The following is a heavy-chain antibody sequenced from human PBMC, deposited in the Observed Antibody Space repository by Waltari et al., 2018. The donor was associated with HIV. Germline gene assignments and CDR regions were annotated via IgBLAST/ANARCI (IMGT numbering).Heavy chain of an antibody. CDR3: TADLLSISWYCLDY. V-gene: IGHV3-15*01. J-gene: IGHJ4*02. D-gene: IGHD6-13*01. Sequence: EVQLVESGGGLVKPGGSLRLSCAASGFTFSNAWMSWVRQAPGKGREGVCRVKQKTGGGTTEYCAHVKSSFTISRDDAQDTLDLQRCSVKTEDAGVYYCTADLLSISWYCLDYWGQGALVTVSS. CDR2: VKQKTGGGTT. CDR1: GFTFSNAW.